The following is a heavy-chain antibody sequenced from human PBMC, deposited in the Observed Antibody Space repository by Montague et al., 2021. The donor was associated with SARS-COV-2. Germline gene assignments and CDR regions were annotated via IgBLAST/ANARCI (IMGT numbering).Heavy chain of an antibody. V-gene: IGHV3-23*01. CDR2: ISGSGGST. Sequence: SLRLSCAASGFTFSSYAMSWVRQAPGKGLEWVSAISGSGGSTYYADSVKGRFTISRDSSKNTLYLQMNSLRAEDTAVYYCAKVIRLGWLRSDAFDIWGQGTMVTVSS. D-gene: IGHD5-12*01. CDR3: AKVIRLGWLRSDAFDI. CDR1: GFTFSSYA. J-gene: IGHJ3*02.